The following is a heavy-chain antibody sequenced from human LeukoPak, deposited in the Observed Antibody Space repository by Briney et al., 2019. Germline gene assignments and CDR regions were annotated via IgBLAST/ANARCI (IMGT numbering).Heavy chain of an antibody. J-gene: IGHJ6*03. CDR3: ARGPLYYYYYMDV. CDR2: INWNGGST. V-gene: IGHV3-20*04. CDR1: GFTFDDYG. Sequence: GGSLRLSCAASGFTFDDYGMSWVRQAPGKGLEWVSGINWNGGSTGYADSVKGRFTISRDNAKNSLYLQMNSLRAGDTALYYCARGPLYYYYYMDVWGKGTTVTVSS.